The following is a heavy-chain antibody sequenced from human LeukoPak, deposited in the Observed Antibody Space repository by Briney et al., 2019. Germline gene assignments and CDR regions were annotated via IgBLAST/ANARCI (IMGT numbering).Heavy chain of an antibody. CDR1: GFTFSSYA. Sequence: GGSLRLSCAASGFTFSSYAMHWVRQAPGKGLEWVAFIRYDGSNKYYADSVKGRFTISRDNSKNTLYLQMNSLRAEDTAVYYCAKDLILWFGELWIPDYWGQGTLVTVSS. CDR3: AKDLILWFGELWIPDY. CDR2: IRYDGSNK. V-gene: IGHV3-30*02. D-gene: IGHD3-10*01. J-gene: IGHJ4*02.